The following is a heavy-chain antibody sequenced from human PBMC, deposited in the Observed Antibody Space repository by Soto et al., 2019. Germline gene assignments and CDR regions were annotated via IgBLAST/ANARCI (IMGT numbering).Heavy chain of an antibody. V-gene: IGHV1-69*01. CDR1: GGTFSSYA. Sequence: QVQLVQSGAEVKKPGSSVKVSCKASGGTFSSYAISWVRQAPRQGLEWMGGIIPIFGTANYAQKFQGRVTITADESTSTAYMELSSLRSEDTAVYYCASSVVSFGVASYYFDYWGQGTLVTVSS. CDR2: IIPIFGTA. D-gene: IGHD3-3*01. CDR3: ASSVVSFGVASYYFDY. J-gene: IGHJ4*02.